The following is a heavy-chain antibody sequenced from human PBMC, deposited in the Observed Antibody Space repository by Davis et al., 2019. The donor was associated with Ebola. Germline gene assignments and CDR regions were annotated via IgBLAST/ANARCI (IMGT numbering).Heavy chain of an antibody. CDR1: GGSFSGYY. V-gene: IGHV4-34*01. Sequence: MPGGSLRLSCAVYGGSFSGYYWSWIRQPPGKGLEWIGEINHSGSTNYNPSLKSRVTISVDTSKNQFSLKVNSVTAVDTAVYYCARGPDGYYYYYYGMDVWGKGTTVTVSS. J-gene: IGHJ6*04. CDR2: INHSGST. CDR3: ARGPDGYYYYYYGMDV. D-gene: IGHD5-24*01.